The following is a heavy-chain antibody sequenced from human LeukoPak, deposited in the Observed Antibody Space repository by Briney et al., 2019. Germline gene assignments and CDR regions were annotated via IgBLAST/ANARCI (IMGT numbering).Heavy chain of an antibody. V-gene: IGHV3-23*01. CDR3: AKFGFFDY. J-gene: IGHJ4*02. CDR2: ISGSGGST. Sequence: PSETLSLTCTVSGGSISSYYWSWVRQAPGKGLEWVSAISGSGGSTYYADSVKGRFTISRDNSKNTLYLQMNSLRAEDTAVYYCAKFGFFDYWGQGTLVTVSS. CDR1: GGSISSYY. D-gene: IGHD3-10*01.